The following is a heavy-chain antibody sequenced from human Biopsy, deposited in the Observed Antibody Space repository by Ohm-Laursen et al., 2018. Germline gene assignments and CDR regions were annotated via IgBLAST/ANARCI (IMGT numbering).Heavy chain of an antibody. V-gene: IGHV1-69*06. CDR3: AADINAWNVNY. CDR1: EGTFSNYG. D-gene: IGHD1-1*01. Sequence: GASVKVSCKTPEGTFSNYGVNWVRQAPGQGLEWLGGNIPILGTGNYAQKFQDRVTVAADTSTSTATMELRSLRSDDTAVYYCAADINAWNVNYWGQGTQVIVSS. CDR2: NIPILGTG. J-gene: IGHJ4*02.